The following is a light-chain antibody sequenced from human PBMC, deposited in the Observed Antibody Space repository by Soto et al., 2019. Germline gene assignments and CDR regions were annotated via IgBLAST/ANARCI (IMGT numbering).Light chain of an antibody. CDR3: LQDYSYPRT. Sequence: AIQMTQSPSSLSASVGDRVTITCRASQGIRNDLVWYQQKPGKAPRILIYAASTLQIGVPSRFSGSGSGTDFTLTISSLQADDSATYYCLQDYSYPRTFGQGTKVEIK. V-gene: IGKV1-6*01. CDR1: QGIRND. J-gene: IGKJ1*01. CDR2: AAS.